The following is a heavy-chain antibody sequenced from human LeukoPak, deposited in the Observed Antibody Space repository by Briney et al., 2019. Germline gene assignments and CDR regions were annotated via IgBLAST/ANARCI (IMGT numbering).Heavy chain of an antibody. CDR3: ARGYCSGGSCYHYGMDV. CDR2: IWYDGSNK. V-gene: IGHV3-33*08. Sequence: GRSLRLSCAASGFTFSSYGMHWVRQAPGKGLEWVAVIWYDGSNKYYADSVKGRFTISRDNSKNTLYLQMNSLRAEDTAVYYCARGYCSGGSCYHYGMDVWGQGTTVTVSS. CDR1: GFTFSSYG. D-gene: IGHD2-15*01. J-gene: IGHJ6*02.